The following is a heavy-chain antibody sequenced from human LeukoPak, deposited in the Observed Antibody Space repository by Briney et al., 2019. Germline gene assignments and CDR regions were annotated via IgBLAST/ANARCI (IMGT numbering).Heavy chain of an antibody. CDR1: GGTFSSYA. D-gene: IGHD5-12*01. CDR3: ARHPKSGYSGYESDY. J-gene: IGHJ4*02. Sequence: ASVKVSCKASGGTFSSYAISWVRQAPGQGLEWMGGIIPIFGTANYAQKFQGRVTITTDESTSTAYMELSSLRSEDTAVYYCARHPKSGYSGYESDYWGQGTLVTVSS. V-gene: IGHV1-69*05. CDR2: IIPIFGTA.